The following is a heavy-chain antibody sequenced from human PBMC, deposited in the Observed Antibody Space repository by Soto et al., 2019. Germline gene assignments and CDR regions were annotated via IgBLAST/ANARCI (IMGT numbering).Heavy chain of an antibody. CDR2: ISSSSSTI. J-gene: IGHJ6*02. CDR3: AKVNGHDYDGMDV. V-gene: IGHV3-11*01. Sequence: QVQLVESGGGLVKPGGSLRLSCAASGFTFSDYYMSWIRQAPGKGLEWVSDISSSSSTIYYADSVKGQFTISRDNAKNSLYQEMNSRRAEDSAVYYCAKVNGHDYDGMDVWGQGTTVTVAS. CDR1: GFTFSDYY.